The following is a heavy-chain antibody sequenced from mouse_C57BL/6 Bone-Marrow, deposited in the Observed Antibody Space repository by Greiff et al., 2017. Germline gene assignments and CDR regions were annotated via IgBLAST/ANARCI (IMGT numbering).Heavy chain of an antibody. Sequence: EVQLQQSGPELVKPGASVKISCTASGYTFSDYYMNWVKQSPVTSLEWIGNINPTNGGTCYTQKFKGKATLTVDKSSSTAYRGLRTLKSEESAVYYSARGGSVMDYWGQGTSVTVSS. CDR2: INPTNGGT. J-gene: IGHJ4*01. CDR3: ARGGSVMDY. D-gene: IGHD1-1*02. CDR1: GYTFSDYY. V-gene: IGHV1-26*01.